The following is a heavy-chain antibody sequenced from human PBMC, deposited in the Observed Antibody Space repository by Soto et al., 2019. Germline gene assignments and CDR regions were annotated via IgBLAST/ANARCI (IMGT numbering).Heavy chain of an antibody. CDR1: GFTFISYS. Sequence: XGSLRLSCVASGFTFISYSMTWVRQAPGKGLDWVSEITASGSTTHYADSVKGRFTISRDNSKSTLYLQMNSLRAEDTAVYYCVKTLDDYLDVXAKGTTVTVSS. CDR2: ITASGSTT. D-gene: IGHD5-12*01. J-gene: IGHJ6*04. CDR3: VKTLDDYLDV. V-gene: IGHV3-23*01.